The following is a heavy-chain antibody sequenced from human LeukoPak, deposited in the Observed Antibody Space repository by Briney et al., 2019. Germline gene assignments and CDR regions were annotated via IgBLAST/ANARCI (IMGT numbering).Heavy chain of an antibody. CDR1: GGSISSSSYY. D-gene: IGHD1-26*01. Sequence: SETLSLTCTVSGGSISSSSYYWGWIRQPPGKGLEWIGSIYYSGSTYYNPSLKSRVTISVDTSKNQFSLKLSSVTAADTAVYYCVSGWELLIVYWGQGTLVTVSS. CDR2: IYYSGST. V-gene: IGHV4-39*01. J-gene: IGHJ4*02. CDR3: VSGWELLIVY.